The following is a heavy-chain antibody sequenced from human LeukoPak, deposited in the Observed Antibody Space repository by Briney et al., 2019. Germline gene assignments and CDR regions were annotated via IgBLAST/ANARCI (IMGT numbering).Heavy chain of an antibody. CDR2: IETSGST. V-gene: IGHV4-61*02. J-gene: IGHJ4*02. CDR1: GGSFSSGSYY. CDR3: ARIVAYCSGGGCPVPFDY. Sequence: SETLSLTCTVSGGSFSSGSYYWSWIRQPAGKGLEWIGRIETSGSTNYNPSLKSRVTISVDTSKNQFSLKLSSVTAADTAVYYCARIVAYCSGGGCPVPFDYWGQGTLVTVSS. D-gene: IGHD2-15*01.